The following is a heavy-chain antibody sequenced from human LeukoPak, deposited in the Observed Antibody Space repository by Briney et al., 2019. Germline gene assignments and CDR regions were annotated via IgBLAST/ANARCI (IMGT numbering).Heavy chain of an antibody. V-gene: IGHV1-69*01. CDR3: ASIDPSSGSYADAFDI. CDR1: GGTFISYA. CDR2: IIPIFGTA. J-gene: IGHJ3*02. Sequence: SVKVSCKASGGTFISYAISWVRQAPGQGLEWMGGIIPIFGTANYAQKFQGRVTITADESTSTAYMELSSLRSEDTAVYYCASIDPSSGSYADAFDIWGQGTMVTVSS. D-gene: IGHD1-26*01.